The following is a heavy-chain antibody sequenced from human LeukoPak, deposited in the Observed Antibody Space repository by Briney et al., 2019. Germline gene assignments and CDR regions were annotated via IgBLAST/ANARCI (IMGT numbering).Heavy chain of an antibody. D-gene: IGHD3-16*02. J-gene: IGHJ4*02. CDR3: AKKHPGGVIESPDY. CDR2: ISYDGNNE. Sequence: PGGSLRLSCAASGFTFSTYGMHWVRQAPGKGLEWVAVISYDGNNEYYADSVKGRFTISRDNSKNTLYLQINSLRAEDTAVYYCAKKHPGGVIESPDYWGQGTLVTVSS. V-gene: IGHV3-30*18. CDR1: GFTFSTYG.